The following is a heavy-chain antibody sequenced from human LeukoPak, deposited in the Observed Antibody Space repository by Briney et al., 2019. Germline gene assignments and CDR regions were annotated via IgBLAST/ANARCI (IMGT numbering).Heavy chain of an antibody. CDR3: ARDGYRLSGYFYYMDV. Sequence: ASVKVSCKASGYTFASFGISWVRQAPGQGLEWMGWINTHNGDTNYAQKLQGRVTMTTDTSTSTAYMELRSLRSDDTAVYYCARDGYRLSGYFYYMDVWGKGTTVTVSS. CDR2: INTHNGDT. J-gene: IGHJ6*03. D-gene: IGHD2-2*03. V-gene: IGHV1-18*01. CDR1: GYTFASFG.